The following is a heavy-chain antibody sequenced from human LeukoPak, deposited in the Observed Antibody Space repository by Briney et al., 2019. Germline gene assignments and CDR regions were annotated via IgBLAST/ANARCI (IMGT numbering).Heavy chain of an antibody. V-gene: IGHV3-48*03. CDR3: ARVSGEADWGPDY. CDR2: ISSDGSSK. D-gene: IGHD3-10*01. CDR1: GFTFSLSE. Sequence: GGSLRLSCAASGFTFSLSEFNWVRQAPGRGLEWVSFISSDGSSKYYADSVKGRSTISRDNTRTSLYLQMSSLRVEDTAVYYCARVSGEADWGPDYWGLGTLVTVSS. J-gene: IGHJ4*02.